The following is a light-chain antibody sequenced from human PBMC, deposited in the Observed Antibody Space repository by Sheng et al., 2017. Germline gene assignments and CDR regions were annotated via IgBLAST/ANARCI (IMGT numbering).Light chain of an antibody. J-gene: IGKJ1*01. CDR3: QQYYTTPPT. Sequence: DIQMTQSPSTLSASVGDTVTITCRASQSITVWLAWYQQKPGKAPKVLIYKTSNLESGVPSRFSGSGSGTEFTLTINSLQPDDFATYYCQQYYTTPPTFGRGTKVEV. V-gene: IGKV1-5*03. CDR1: QSITVW. CDR2: KTS.